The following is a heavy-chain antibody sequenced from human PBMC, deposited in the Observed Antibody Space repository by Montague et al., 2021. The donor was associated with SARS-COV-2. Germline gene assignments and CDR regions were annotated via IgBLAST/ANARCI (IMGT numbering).Heavy chain of an antibody. CDR3: ASMVRAQVYYFDY. CDR1: GGSISSSSYY. V-gene: IGHV4-39*01. Sequence: SEILSLTCTVSGGSISSSSYYLGWIRQPPGKGLEWIGSIFYSGSTDYNPSLKSRVTISVDTSKNQFSLKLSSVTAADTAVYYCASMVRAQVYYFDYWGQGTLVTVSS. J-gene: IGHJ4*02. D-gene: IGHD3-10*01. CDR2: IFYSGST.